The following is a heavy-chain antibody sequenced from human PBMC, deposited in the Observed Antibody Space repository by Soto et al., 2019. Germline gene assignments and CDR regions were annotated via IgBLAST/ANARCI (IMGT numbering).Heavy chain of an antibody. D-gene: IGHD3-3*01. CDR2: IVVGSGNT. V-gene: IGHV1-58*01. CDR3: AAGSGAYYYYYGMDG. J-gene: IGHJ6*02. Sequence: SVKVSCTASGFTFTSSAVQWVRQARGQRLEWIGWIVVGSGNTNYAQKFQERVTITRDMATSTAYMELSSLRSEDTAVYYCAAGSGAYYYYYGMDGWGQGTTVT. CDR1: GFTFTSSA.